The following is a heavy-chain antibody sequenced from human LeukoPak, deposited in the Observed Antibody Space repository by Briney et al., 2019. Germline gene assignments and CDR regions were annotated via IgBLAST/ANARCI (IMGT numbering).Heavy chain of an antibody. CDR2: ISGSGGST. CDR3: AKQLPAAGTFDY. D-gene: IGHD6-19*01. V-gene: IGHV3-23*01. J-gene: IGHJ4*02. CDR1: GFTFSSYA. Sequence: TGGSLRLSCAASGFTFSSYAMSRVRQAPGKGLEWVSAISGSGGSTYYADSVKGRFTISRDNSKNTLYLQMNSLRAEDTAVYYCAKQLPAAGTFDYWGQGTLVTVSS.